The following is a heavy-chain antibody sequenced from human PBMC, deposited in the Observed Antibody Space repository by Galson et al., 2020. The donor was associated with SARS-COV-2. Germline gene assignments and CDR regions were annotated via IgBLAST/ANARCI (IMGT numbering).Heavy chain of an antibody. CDR3: ARGPMVKMATIRNYYYYGMDV. D-gene: IGHD5-12*01. J-gene: IGHJ6*02. V-gene: IGHV4-34*01. Sequence: SETLSLTCAVYGGSSSGYYWSWIRQPPGKGLEWIGEINHSGSTNYNPSLKSRVAISVDTSKNQFSLKVNSVTAADTAVYYCARGPMVKMATIRNYYYYGMDVWGQGTTVTVSS. CDR2: INHSGST. CDR1: GGSSSGYY.